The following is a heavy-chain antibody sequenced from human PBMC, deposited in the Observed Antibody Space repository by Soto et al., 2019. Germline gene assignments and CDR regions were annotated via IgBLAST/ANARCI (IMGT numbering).Heavy chain of an antibody. CDR1: GGSISSYY. CDR3: AREPSYSSSWGAYYYYGMDV. J-gene: IGHJ6*02. CDR2: IYYSGST. Sequence: ETLSLTCTVSGGSISSYYWSWIRQPPGKGLEWIGYIYYSGSTNYNPSLKSRVTMSVDTSKNQFSLKLSSVTAADTAVYYCAREPSYSSSWGAYYYYGMDVWGQGTTVTVSS. V-gene: IGHV4-59*12. D-gene: IGHD6-13*01.